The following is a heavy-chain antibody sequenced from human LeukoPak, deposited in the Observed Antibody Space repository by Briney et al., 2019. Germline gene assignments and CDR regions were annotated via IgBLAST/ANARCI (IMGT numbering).Heavy chain of an antibody. Sequence: RASVKVSCKASGYTFTDYFIQWVRQAHGQGLEWLGWMNPYSGATYYAQKFQGRVTMTRDTSITTAYMELSRLGSDDTAVYYCARGYGIWSAYHTSRGYFHLWGQGTLVTVSS. CDR3: ARGYGIWSAYHTSRGYFHL. CDR2: MNPYSGAT. J-gene: IGHJ1*01. CDR1: GYTFTDYF. D-gene: IGHD3-3*01. V-gene: IGHV1-2*02.